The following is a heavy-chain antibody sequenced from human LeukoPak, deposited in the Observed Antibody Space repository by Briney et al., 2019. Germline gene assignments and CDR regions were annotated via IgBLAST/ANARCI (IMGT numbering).Heavy chain of an antibody. D-gene: IGHD2/OR15-2a*01. CDR2: IYYSGST. CDR1: GGSISGYY. CDR3: ASRVIDAFDI. J-gene: IGHJ3*02. V-gene: IGHV4-59*08. Sequence: SETLSLTCTVSGGSISGYYWSWIRQPPGKGLEWIGYIYYSGSTNYNPSLKSRVTISVDTFKNQFSLKLSSVTAADTAVYYCASRVIDAFDIWGQGTMVTVSS.